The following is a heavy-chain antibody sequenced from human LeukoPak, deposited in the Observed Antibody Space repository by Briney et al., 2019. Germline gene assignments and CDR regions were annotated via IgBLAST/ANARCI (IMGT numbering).Heavy chain of an antibody. CDR2: IYYSGST. CDR1: GGSISSYY. D-gene: IGHD6-13*01. CDR3: ARAAGIAAAGHSPFDY. V-gene: IGHV4-59*01. Sequence: PSEILSLTCTVSGGSISSYYWSWIRQPPGKGLEWIGYIYYSGSTNYNPSLKSRVTISVDTSKNQFSLKLSSVTAADTAVYYCARAAGIAAAGHSPFDYWGQGTLVTVSS. J-gene: IGHJ4*02.